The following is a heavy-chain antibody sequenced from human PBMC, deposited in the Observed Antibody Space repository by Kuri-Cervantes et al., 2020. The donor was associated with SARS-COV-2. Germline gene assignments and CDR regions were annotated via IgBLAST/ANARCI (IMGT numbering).Heavy chain of an antibody. Sequence: GESLKISCAASRFTFRNYGMHWVRQAPGKGLEWVALISYDETYKYYADSVEGRFTISRDNSENTLYLQMNSLRAEDTAMYYCARVEVAGMSYGMDVWGQGTTVTVSS. CDR1: RFTFRNYG. CDR2: ISYDETYK. CDR3: ARVEVAGMSYGMDV. J-gene: IGHJ6*02. V-gene: IGHV3-30*03. D-gene: IGHD6-19*01.